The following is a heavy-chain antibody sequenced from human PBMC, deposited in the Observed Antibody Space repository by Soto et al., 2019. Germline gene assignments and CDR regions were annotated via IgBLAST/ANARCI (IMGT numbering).Heavy chain of an antibody. D-gene: IGHD3-22*01. CDR2: IYYSGST. J-gene: IGHJ4*02. CDR1: GGSISSGGYY. Sequence: SETLSLTCTFSGGSISSGGYYWSWIRQHPGKGLEWIGYIYYSGSTYYNPSLKSRVTISVDTSKNQFSLKLSSVTAADAAVYYCARDGPYYYDSSGYFDYWGQGTLVTVSS. CDR3: ARDGPYYYDSSGYFDY. V-gene: IGHV4-31*03.